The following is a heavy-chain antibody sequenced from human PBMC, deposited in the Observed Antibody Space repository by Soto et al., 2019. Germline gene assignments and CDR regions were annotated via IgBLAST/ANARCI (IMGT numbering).Heavy chain of an antibody. D-gene: IGHD6-6*01. CDR1: GVSISNYY. CDR3: RRDFDY. CDR2: LSTSGNT. J-gene: IGHJ4*02. Sequence: PSETLSLTCTVSGVSISNYYWSWIRQPAGKGLEWIGRLSTSGNTNYNPSLKSRVTMSLDTSKNQFSLVLNSVTAADTAVYYCRRDFDYWGQGTLVTVSS. V-gene: IGHV4-4*07.